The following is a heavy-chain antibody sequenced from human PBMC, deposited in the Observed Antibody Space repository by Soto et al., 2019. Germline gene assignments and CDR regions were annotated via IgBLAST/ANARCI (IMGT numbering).Heavy chain of an antibody. V-gene: IGHV3-23*01. CDR1: GFTFSSYA. CDR2: LSGGGDSS. CDR3: AKGINSYYYLDV. J-gene: IGHJ6*03. Sequence: EVQLLESGGGLVQPGGSLRLSCAASGFTFSSYAMTWVRQAPGKGLEWVSALSGGGDSSSYADSVKGRFTISRDNSKNTLYLQMNSLRAEDTAVYYCAKGINSYYYLDVWGEGIMVTVSS.